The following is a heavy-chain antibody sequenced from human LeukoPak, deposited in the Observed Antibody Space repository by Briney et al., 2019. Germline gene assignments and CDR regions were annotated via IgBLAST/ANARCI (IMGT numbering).Heavy chain of an antibody. CDR3: ARGGVLLGIDY. Sequence: SETLSLTCTVSGGSMSTYYWSWIRQPPGKGLEWIGYIYYSGRTNYNPSLKSRVIISVDTSKNQFSLKLSSVTAADTAVYYCARGGVLLGIDYWGQGTLVTVSS. CDR2: IYYSGRT. V-gene: IGHV4-59*01. D-gene: IGHD2-8*02. CDR1: GGSMSTYY. J-gene: IGHJ4*02.